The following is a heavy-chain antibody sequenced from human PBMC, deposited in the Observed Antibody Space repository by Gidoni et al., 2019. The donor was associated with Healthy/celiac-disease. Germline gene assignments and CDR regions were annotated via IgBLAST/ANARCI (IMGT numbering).Heavy chain of an antibody. J-gene: IGHJ4*02. CDR1: GFTFSSYG. CDR3: ARVKADYYDSSGPLDY. V-gene: IGHV3-33*01. D-gene: IGHD3-22*01. CDR2: IWYDGSNK. Sequence: QVQLVESGGGVVQPGRSLRLSCAASGFTFSSYGMHWVRQAPGKGLEWVAVIWYDGSNKYYADSVKGRFTISRDNSKNTLYLQMNSLRAEDTAVYYCARVKADYYDSSGPLDYWGQGTPVTVSS.